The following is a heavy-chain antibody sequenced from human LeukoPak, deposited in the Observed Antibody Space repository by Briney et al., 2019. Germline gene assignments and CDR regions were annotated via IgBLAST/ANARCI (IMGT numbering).Heavy chain of an antibody. CDR2: MNPNSGNT. CDR3: ARGCHLYDFWSGRYYYYYYMDV. D-gene: IGHD3-3*01. Sequence: ASVKVSCKASGYTFTSYDINWVRQATGQGLEWMGWMNPNSGNTGYAQKFQGRVTITRNTSISTAYMELSSLRSEDTAVYYCARGCHLYDFWSGRYYYYYYMDVWGKGTTVTVSS. V-gene: IGHV1-8*03. CDR1: GYTFTSYD. J-gene: IGHJ6*03.